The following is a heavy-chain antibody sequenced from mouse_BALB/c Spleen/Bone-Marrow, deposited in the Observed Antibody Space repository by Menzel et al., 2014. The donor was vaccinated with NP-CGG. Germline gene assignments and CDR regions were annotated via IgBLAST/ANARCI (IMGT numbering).Heavy chain of an antibody. V-gene: IGHV14-3*02. CDR2: IDPANGNT. CDR1: GFNIKDTY. D-gene: IGHD2-4*01. CDR3: ARGDYGGFAY. J-gene: IGHJ3*01. Sequence: EVQLQQSGAELVKPGASVKLSCTASGFNIKDTYMPWVKQRPEQGLEWIGRIDPANGNTKYDPKFQGRATITADTSSNTAYLQISSLTSEDSAVNYCARGDYGGFAYWGQGTLVTVSA.